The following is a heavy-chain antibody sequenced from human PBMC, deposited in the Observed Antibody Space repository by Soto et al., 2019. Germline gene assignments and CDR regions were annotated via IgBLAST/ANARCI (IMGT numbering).Heavy chain of an antibody. CDR3: ARDLYYYGSGSPGGLDP. J-gene: IGHJ5*02. CDR1: GFTFSSYS. D-gene: IGHD3-10*01. V-gene: IGHV3-48*01. Sequence: GGSLRLSCAASGFTFSSYSMNWVRQAPGKGLEWVSYISSSSSTIYYADSVKGRFTISRDNAKNSLYLQMNSLRAEDMAVYYCARDLYYYGSGSPGGLDPWGQGTLVTVSS. CDR2: ISSSSSTI.